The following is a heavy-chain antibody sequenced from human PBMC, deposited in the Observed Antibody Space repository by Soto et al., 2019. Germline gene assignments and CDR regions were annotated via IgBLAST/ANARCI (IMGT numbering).Heavy chain of an antibody. V-gene: IGHV1-3*01. CDR3: ARFSCSSTSCYGFDY. CDR2: INAANGDT. CDR1: GYTFSTYA. J-gene: IGHJ4*02. D-gene: IGHD2-2*01. Sequence: ASVKVSCKASGYTFSTYAIHWVRQAPGQRLEWMGWINAANGDTKYSLKFQGRVTITIDTSANTAYMDLSTLRSEDTAVYYCARFSCSSTSCYGFDYWGQGTLVTVSS.